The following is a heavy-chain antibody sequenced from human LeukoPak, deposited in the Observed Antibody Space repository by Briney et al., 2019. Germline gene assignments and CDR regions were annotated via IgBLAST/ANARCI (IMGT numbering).Heavy chain of an antibody. CDR3: ARPKDRAGYNWFDP. CDR2: MNPNSGNT. V-gene: IGHV1-8*02. Sequence: GASVKVSCKASGYTFTGYYMHWVRQATGQGLEWMGWMNPNSGNTGYAQKFQGRVTMTRNTSISTAYMELSSLRSEDTAVYYCARPKDRAGYNWFDPWGQGTLVTVSS. CDR1: GYTFTGYY. D-gene: IGHD6-25*01. J-gene: IGHJ5*02.